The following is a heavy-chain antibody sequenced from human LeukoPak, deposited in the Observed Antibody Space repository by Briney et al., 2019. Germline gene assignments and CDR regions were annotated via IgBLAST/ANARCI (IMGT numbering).Heavy chain of an antibody. CDR2: IRYDGSNK. V-gene: IGHV3-30*02. D-gene: IGHD2-2*01. J-gene: IGHJ4*02. CDR3: AKDLVGYCSSTSCPLGY. CDR1: GFTFSSYG. Sequence: GGSLRLSCAASGFTFSSYGMHWVRQAPGKGLEWVAFIRYDGSNKYYADSVKGRFTISRENSKNTLYLQMNSLRAEDTAVYYCAKDLVGYCSSTSCPLGYWGQGTLVTVSS.